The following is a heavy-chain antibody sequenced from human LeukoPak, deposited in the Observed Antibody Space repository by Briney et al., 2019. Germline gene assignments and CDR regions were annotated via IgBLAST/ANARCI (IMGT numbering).Heavy chain of an antibody. CDR3: ARDAPRPSIAVAGSYFDY. D-gene: IGHD6-19*01. Sequence: GGSLRLSCAASGFTFSSYSMNWVRQAPGKGLEWVSYISSSGSTIYYADSVKGRFTISRDNAKNSLYLQMNSLRAEDTAVYYCARDAPRPSIAVAGSYFDYWGQGTLVTVSS. CDR1: GFTFSSYS. V-gene: IGHV3-48*04. J-gene: IGHJ4*02. CDR2: ISSSGSTI.